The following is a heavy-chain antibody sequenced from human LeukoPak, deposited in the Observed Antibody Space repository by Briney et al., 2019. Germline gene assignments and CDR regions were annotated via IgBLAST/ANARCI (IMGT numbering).Heavy chain of an antibody. CDR3: VKSRGNTYYDFWRLDY. J-gene: IGHJ4*02. CDR2: ISGSGSTT. D-gene: IGHD3-3*01. V-gene: IGHV3-23*01. CDR1: GFTFSSYS. Sequence: GGSLRLSCAASGFTFSSYSMNWVRQAPGKGLEWVSAISGSGSTTYYADSVKGRFTISRDSSKSTLSLQMNILRAEDTALYYCVKSRGNTYYDFWRLDYWGQGTLVTVSS.